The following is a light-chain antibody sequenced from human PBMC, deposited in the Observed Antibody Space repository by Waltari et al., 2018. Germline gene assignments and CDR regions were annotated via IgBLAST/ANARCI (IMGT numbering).Light chain of an antibody. CDR1: SSNIGSNT. Sequence: QSVLTQPPSASGTPGQRVTISCSGSSSNIGSNTVNCYQQLPGTAPTLLICGQHQRAAGVPDRFSGSKSGTSASLAISGLQSEDEAHYYCAAWDDSLNGFYVFGTGTKVTVL. CDR3: AAWDDSLNGFYV. CDR2: GQH. V-gene: IGLV1-44*01. J-gene: IGLJ1*01.